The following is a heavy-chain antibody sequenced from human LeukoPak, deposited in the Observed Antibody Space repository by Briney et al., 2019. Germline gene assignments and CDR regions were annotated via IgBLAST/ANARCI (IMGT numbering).Heavy chain of an antibody. CDR2: ISGSGGST. Sequence: GGSLRPSCAASGFTLSSYAMSWVRQAPGKGLEWVSAISGSGGSTYYADSVKGRFTISRDNSKNTLYLQMNSLRAEDTAVYYCAKDLKYCGGDCYEYFQRWGQGTLVTVSS. CDR1: GFTLSSYA. D-gene: IGHD2-21*02. J-gene: IGHJ1*01. V-gene: IGHV3-23*01. CDR3: AKDLKYCGGDCYEYFQR.